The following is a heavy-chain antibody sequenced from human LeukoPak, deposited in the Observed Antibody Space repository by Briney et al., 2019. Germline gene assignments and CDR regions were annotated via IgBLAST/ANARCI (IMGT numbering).Heavy chain of an antibody. CDR2: IKSDGSST. CDR3: ARGFYSSSAPDY. D-gene: IGHD6-6*01. Sequence: SGGSLRLFCAASGFTFSAYWMHWVRQAPGKGLVWVSRIKSDGSSTSYADSVKGRFTISRDEAKRTVFLQMNSLRVEDTAVYYCARGFYSSSAPDYWGQGTLVTVSS. J-gene: IGHJ4*02. CDR1: GFTFSAYW. V-gene: IGHV3-74*01.